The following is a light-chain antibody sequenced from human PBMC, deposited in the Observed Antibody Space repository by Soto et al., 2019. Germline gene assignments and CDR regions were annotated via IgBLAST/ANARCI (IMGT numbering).Light chain of an antibody. CDR2: GAS. CDR3: QQCGSSST. CDR1: QTFSNSF. J-gene: IGKJ5*01. Sequence: EIVLTQFPGTLSLSPGERATLSCRASQTFSNSFLSWFQQIPGQAPRLLIYGASMRATGIPGRFSGSGSGTDFTLTISRLEPEDFAVYYCQQCGSSSTFGQGTRLEIK. V-gene: IGKV3-20*01.